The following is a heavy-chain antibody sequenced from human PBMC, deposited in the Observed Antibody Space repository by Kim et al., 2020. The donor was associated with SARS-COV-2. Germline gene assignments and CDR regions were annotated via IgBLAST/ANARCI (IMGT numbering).Heavy chain of an antibody. CDR1: GASIRSYY. V-gene: IGHV4-59*08. CDR3: ARQGGGFT. D-gene: IGHD1-26*01. Sequence: SETLSLTCTVSGASIRSYYWIWIRQPPGKGLEWVGYIHDSVNTNYNSSLSGRVTISADTSKNEFSLTLNSVTAADTAVYYCARQGGGFTWGQGTLVTVSS. J-gene: IGHJ5*02. CDR2: IHDSVNT.